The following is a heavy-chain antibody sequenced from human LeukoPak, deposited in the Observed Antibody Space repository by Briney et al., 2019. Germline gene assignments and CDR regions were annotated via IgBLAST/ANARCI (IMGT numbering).Heavy chain of an antibody. D-gene: IGHD5-18*01. CDR1: GGSLSGYY. J-gene: IGHJ4*02. CDR2: INHSGST. Sequence: PSETLSLTCAVYGGSLSGYYWSWIRQPPGKGLEWIGEINHSGSTNYNPSLKSRVTISVDTSKNQFSLKLSSVTAADTAVYYCARGPKRRIGGYSYGSWGQGTLVTVSS. CDR3: ARGPKRRIGGYSYGS. V-gene: IGHV4-34*01.